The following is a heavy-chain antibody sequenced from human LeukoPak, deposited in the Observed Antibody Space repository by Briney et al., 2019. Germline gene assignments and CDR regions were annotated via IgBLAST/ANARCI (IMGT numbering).Heavy chain of an antibody. V-gene: IGHV3-33*06. CDR1: GFTFSSYG. CDR3: AKGLSWWYY. CDR2: IWYDGSNK. Sequence: GGSLRLSCAASGFTFSSYGMHWVRQAPGKGLEWVAVIWYDGSNKYYADSVKGRFTISRENSKNTLYLQMNSLRAEDTAAYYCAKGLSWWYYWGQGTLVTVSS. D-gene: IGHD2-15*01. J-gene: IGHJ4*02.